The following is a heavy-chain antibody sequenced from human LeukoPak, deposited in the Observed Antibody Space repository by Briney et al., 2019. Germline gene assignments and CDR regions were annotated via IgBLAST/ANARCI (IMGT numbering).Heavy chain of an antibody. D-gene: IGHD3-10*01. Sequence: PSETLSLTCTVSGGSISSYYWSWIRQPPGKGLEWIGYIYYSGSTNYNPSLKSRVTISVDTSKNQFSLKLSSVTAADTAVYYCARDSDWFGEFPSYMDVWGKGTTVTISS. CDR1: GGSISSYY. V-gene: IGHV4-59*01. CDR2: IYYSGST. CDR3: ARDSDWFGEFPSYMDV. J-gene: IGHJ6*03.